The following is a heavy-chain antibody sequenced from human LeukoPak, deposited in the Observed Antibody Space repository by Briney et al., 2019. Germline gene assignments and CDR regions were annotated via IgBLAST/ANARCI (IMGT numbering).Heavy chain of an antibody. CDR1: GFSFSSYS. Sequence: GGSLRLSCAASGFSFSSYSMNWVRQAPGKGLEWVSAISGSGGSTYYADSVKGRFTISRDNSKNTLYLQMNSLRAEDTAVYYCAKGYLSDFDPWGQGTLVTVSS. V-gene: IGHV3-23*01. D-gene: IGHD2/OR15-2a*01. CDR3: AKGYLSDFDP. J-gene: IGHJ5*02. CDR2: ISGSGGST.